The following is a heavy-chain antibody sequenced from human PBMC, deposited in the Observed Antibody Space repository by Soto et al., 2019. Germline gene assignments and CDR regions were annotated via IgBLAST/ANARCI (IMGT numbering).Heavy chain of an antibody. V-gene: IGHV3-48*02. J-gene: IGHJ4*02. CDR1: GFTFSSYS. CDR2: ISSSSSTI. CDR3: VSGYSGYDQSDY. D-gene: IGHD5-12*01. Sequence: GGSLRLSCAASGFTFSSYSMNWFRQAPGKGLEWVSYISSSSSTIYYADSVKGRFTISRDNAKNSLYLQMNSLRDEDTAVYYCVSGYSGYDQSDYWGQGTLVTVSS.